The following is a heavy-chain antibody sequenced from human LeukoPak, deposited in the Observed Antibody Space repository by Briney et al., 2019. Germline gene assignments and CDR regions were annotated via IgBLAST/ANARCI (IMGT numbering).Heavy chain of an antibody. D-gene: IGHD3-10*01. V-gene: IGHV3-7*04. Sequence: PGGSLRLSCAASGFTFSSYWMTWVRQGPGKGLEWVANIKLDGSEKYYGDSVKGRFTISRDNAKNSLYLQMSSLRAEDTAVYHCARDGYTSGSHDYWGQGTLVTVSS. CDR3: ARDGYTSGSHDY. CDR2: IKLDGSEK. J-gene: IGHJ4*02. CDR1: GFTFSSYW.